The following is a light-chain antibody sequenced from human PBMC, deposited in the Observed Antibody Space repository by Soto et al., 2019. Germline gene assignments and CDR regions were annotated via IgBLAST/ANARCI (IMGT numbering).Light chain of an antibody. Sequence: QSALTQPRSVSGSPGQSVTISCTGTSSDIGSYNRVSWFQQPPGEAPKLIIYDVTKRPSGVPDRFSGSKSGNTASLTISGLQAEDEADYYFCSHADTYTVVFGGGTKLTVL. J-gene: IGLJ2*01. CDR1: SSDIGSYNR. CDR3: CSHADTYTVV. CDR2: DVT. V-gene: IGLV2-11*01.